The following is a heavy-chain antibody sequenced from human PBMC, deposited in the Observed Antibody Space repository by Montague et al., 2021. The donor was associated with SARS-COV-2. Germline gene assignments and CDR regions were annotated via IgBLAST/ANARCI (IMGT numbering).Heavy chain of an antibody. J-gene: IGHJ6*02. CDR1: GGSLSGYY. CDR2: INHSANR. D-gene: IGHD3-10*01. CDR3: ASGIYPSGSYYNRYYYGLNI. V-gene: IGHV4-34*01. Sequence: SETLSLTCAVYGGSLSGYYWSWIRQPPEKGLEWIGEINHSANRKXXPSLKSPVTISIDTSKNQFSLKMTSVTAADTATYYCASGIYPSGSYYNRYYYGLNIWGPGTTVIVSS.